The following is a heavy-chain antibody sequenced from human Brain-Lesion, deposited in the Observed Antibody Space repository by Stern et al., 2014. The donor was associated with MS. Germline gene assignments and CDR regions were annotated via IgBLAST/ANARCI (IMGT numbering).Heavy chain of an antibody. D-gene: IGHD2-15*01. Sequence: QLQLQESGPGLVKPSETLSLTCTVAGGSVSSTSYAWAWIRQPPGKGLEWIGTIYYSGNTYYSPSLKSRLTISLDTSKNPFSLPLSFVTAADTAVYYCAGEEDIRYCSGGSCTGNWFDPWGQGTLVTVSS. CDR2: IYYSGNT. CDR3: AGEEDIRYCSGGSCTGNWFDP. J-gene: IGHJ5*02. V-gene: IGHV4-39*01. CDR1: GGSVSSTSYA.